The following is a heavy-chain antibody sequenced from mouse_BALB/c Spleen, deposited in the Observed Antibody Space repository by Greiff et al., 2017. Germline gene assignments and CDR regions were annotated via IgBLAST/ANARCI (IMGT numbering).Heavy chain of an antibody. J-gene: IGHJ1*01. CDR3: ARIGYRYFDV. CDR2: IWSGGST. Sequence: QVQLKESGPGLVQPSQSLSITCTVSGFSLTSYGVHWVRQSPGKGLEWLGVIWSGGSTDYNAAFISRLSISKDNSKSQVFFKMNSLQANDTAIYYCARIGYRYFDVWGAGTTVTVSS. V-gene: IGHV2-2*02. CDR1: GFSLTSYG.